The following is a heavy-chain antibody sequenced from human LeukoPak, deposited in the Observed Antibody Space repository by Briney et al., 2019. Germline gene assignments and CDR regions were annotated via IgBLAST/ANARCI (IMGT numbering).Heavy chain of an antibody. D-gene: IGHD3-22*01. V-gene: IGHV1-8*01. CDR2: MNPNSGNT. J-gene: IGHJ4*02. Sequence: ASVKVSCKASGYTFTSYDINWVRQATGQGLEWMGWMNPNSGNTGYAQKFQGRVTMTRNTSISTAYMELNSLRAEDTAVYYCAREIYDSSGYYLDYWGQGTLVTVSS. CDR1: GYTFTSYD. CDR3: AREIYDSSGYYLDY.